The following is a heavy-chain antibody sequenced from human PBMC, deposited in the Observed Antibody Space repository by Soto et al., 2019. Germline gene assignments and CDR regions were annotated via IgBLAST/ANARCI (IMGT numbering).Heavy chain of an antibody. D-gene: IGHD3-3*01. CDR3: ARKEYDFWSGYYLFDY. J-gene: IGHJ4*02. V-gene: IGHV1-8*01. CDR1: GYTFTSYD. Sequence: QVPLVQSGAEVKKPGASVKVSCKASGYTFTSYDINWVRQATGQGLEWMGWMNPNSGNTGYAQKFQGRVTMTRNTSISTAYMELSSLRSEDTAVYYCARKEYDFWSGYYLFDYWGQGTLVTVSS. CDR2: MNPNSGNT.